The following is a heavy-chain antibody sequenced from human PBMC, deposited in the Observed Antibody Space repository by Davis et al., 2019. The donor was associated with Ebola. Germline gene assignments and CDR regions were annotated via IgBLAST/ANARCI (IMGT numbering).Heavy chain of an antibody. V-gene: IGHV2-5*02. CDR1: VLSLRPGGVA. CDR2: VYWVDDK. CDR3: PHITSQGPFDS. Sequence: SGPPLVHPTQSRELICPYPVLSLRPGGVAVVWILQPTGKALKWLALVYWVDDKRYSPSLKSRHTIAKDTSKNQVVLTMTNMDPVNKAAYYCPHITSQGPFDSSGKVTLVTVFS. J-gene: IGHJ4*02. D-gene: IGHD2-2*01.